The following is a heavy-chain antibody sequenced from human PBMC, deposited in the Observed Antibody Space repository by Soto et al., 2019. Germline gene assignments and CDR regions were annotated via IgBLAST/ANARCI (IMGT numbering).Heavy chain of an antibody. CDR1: GFTFSSYA. J-gene: IGHJ3*02. CDR3: ARDIVRRSSGAFDI. V-gene: IGHV3-30-3*01. D-gene: IGHD1-26*01. CDR2: ISYDGSNK. Sequence: GGSLRLSCAASGFTFSSYAMHWVRQAPGKGLEWVAVISYDGSNKYYADSVKGRFTISRDNSKNTLYLQMNSLRAEDTAVYYCARDIVRRSSGAFDIWGQGTMVTVSS.